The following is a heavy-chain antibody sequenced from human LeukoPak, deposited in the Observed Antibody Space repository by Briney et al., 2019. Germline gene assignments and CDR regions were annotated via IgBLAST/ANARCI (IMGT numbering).Heavy chain of an antibody. Sequence: GGSLRLSCAASGFTFSSYEMNWVRQAPGKGLEWVSYISSSGSTIYYADSVKGRFTISRDNAKNSLYLQMNSLRAEDTAVYYCARMHYYDSGKYYKSLDYWGQGILVTVSS. CDR2: ISSSGSTI. J-gene: IGHJ4*02. CDR1: GFTFSSYE. CDR3: ARMHYYDSGKYYKSLDY. D-gene: IGHD3-10*01. V-gene: IGHV3-48*03.